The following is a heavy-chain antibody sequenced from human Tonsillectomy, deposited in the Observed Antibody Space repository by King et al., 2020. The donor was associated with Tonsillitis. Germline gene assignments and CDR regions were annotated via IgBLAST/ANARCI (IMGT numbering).Heavy chain of an antibody. D-gene: IGHD3-10*01. J-gene: IGHJ4*02. CDR2: IYYSGST. Sequence: QLQESGPGPVKPSETLSLTCTVSGVSISSYYWSWIRQPPGKGLEWIGYIYYSGSTNYNPSLRSRVTISVDTSKNQFSLKLSSVTAADTAVYYCARLDVLVWFAVDYWGQGTLVTVSS. CDR3: ARLDVLVWFAVDY. V-gene: IGHV4-59*08. CDR1: GVSISSYY.